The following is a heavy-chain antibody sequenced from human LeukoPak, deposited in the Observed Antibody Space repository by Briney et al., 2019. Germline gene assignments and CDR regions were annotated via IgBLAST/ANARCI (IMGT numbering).Heavy chain of an antibody. CDR3: ARGTRWPGLDY. D-gene: IGHD3-10*01. J-gene: IGHJ4*02. CDR2: IYSGGST. CDR1: GLTVSSNY. V-gene: IGHV3-66*01. Sequence: GGSLRLSCAASGLTVSSNYMSWVRQAPGKGREWVSVIYSGGSTYYADSVKGRFTISRDTSKNTLSLQMDSLRAEDTAVYYCARGTRWPGLDYWGQGTLVTVSS.